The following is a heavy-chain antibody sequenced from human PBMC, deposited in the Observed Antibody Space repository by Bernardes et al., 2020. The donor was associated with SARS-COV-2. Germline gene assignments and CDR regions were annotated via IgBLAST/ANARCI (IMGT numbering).Heavy chain of an antibody. V-gene: IGHV4-61*01. CDR3: ARQGYGDYGLGSFDY. J-gene: IGHJ4*02. CDR1: GGSVSSGSDC. Sequence: SETLSLTCTVSGGSVSSGSDCWSWIRQPPGKGLEWIGHISYSGSTNYSPSLKSRVTISVDTSKNQFSLKFNSVTAADTAVYFCARQGYGDYGLGSFDYWGQGTLVTVSS. CDR2: ISYSGST. D-gene: IGHD4-17*01.